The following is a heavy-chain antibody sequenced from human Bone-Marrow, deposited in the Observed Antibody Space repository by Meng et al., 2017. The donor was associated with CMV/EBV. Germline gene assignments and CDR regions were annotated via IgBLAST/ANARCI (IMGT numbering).Heavy chain of an antibody. Sequence: GESLKISCAASGFTVSSYSMNWVRQAPGKGLEWVSSISSSSSYIYYADSVKGRFTISRDNAKNSLYLQMNSLRAEDTAVYYCARAVGGCSSTSCYTPYFQHWGQGTLVTVSS. CDR3: ARAVGGCSSTSCYTPYFQH. CDR1: GFTVSSYS. J-gene: IGHJ1*01. V-gene: IGHV3-21*01. D-gene: IGHD2-2*02. CDR2: ISSSSSYI.